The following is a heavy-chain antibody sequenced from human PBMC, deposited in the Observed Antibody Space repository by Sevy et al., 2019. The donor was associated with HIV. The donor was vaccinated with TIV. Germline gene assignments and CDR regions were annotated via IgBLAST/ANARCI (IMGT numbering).Heavy chain of an antibody. CDR3: TRVDPYYEFGDV. J-gene: IGHJ6*02. CDR2: ITAYKDNT. V-gene: IGHV1-18*01. CDR1: GYTLNNYG. Sequence: ASVKVSCKASGYTLNNYGISWVRQAPGQGLEWIGWITAYKDNTNYAQNFQGRVTMTTDTSTSTAYMELRSLRSDDTAVYYCTRVDPYYEFGDVWGQGTTVTDSS. D-gene: IGHD3-3*01.